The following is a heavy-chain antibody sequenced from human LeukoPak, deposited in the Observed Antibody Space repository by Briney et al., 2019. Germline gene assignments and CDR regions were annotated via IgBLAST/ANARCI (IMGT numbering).Heavy chain of an antibody. J-gene: IGHJ6*02. CDR3: ASSLAYCGGDCFQGGMDL. V-gene: IGHV3-21*01. D-gene: IGHD2-21*02. CDR1: GFTFSSYS. CDR2: ISSSSSYI. Sequence: PGGSLRLSCAASGFTFSSYSMNWVRQAPGKGLEWVSYISSSSSYIYYADSVKGRFTISRDNAKNSLYLQMNSLRAEDTAVYYCASSLAYCGGDCFQGGMDLWGQGTTVTVFS.